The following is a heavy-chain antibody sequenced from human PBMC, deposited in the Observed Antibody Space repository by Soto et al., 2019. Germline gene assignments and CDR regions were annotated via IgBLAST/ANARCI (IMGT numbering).Heavy chain of an antibody. CDR2: ISYDGSNK. CDR1: GFTFSSYA. V-gene: IGHV3-30-3*01. CDR3: ARGLRELLRQNDAFDI. Sequence: QVQLVESGGGVVQPGRSLRLSCAASGFTFSSYAMHWVRQAPGKGLEWVAVISYDGSNKYYADSVKGRFTISRDNSKKALYLEMDSLRAEDTAVYYCARGLRELLRQNDAFDIWGQGTMVTVS. D-gene: IGHD1-26*01. J-gene: IGHJ3*02.